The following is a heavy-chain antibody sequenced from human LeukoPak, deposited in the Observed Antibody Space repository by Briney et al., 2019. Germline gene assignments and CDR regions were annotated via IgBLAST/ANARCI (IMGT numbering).Heavy chain of an antibody. J-gene: IGHJ5*02. D-gene: IGHD1-14*01. CDR2: VHPDSGNK. CDR3: PRGPRNDP. CDR1: GYPFTTWE. V-gene: IGHV1-8*01. Sequence: ASVEVSCMTSGYPFTTWEINCVGQAAGQGREWMGWVHPDSGNKAYAQKFQGRVTITRDTAISTTYFELSGLRSDDPAVCLCPRGPRNDPWGQGTLVTVSS.